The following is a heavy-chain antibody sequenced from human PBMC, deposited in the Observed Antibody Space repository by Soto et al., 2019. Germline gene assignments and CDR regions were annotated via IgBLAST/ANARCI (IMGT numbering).Heavy chain of an antibody. J-gene: IGHJ5*02. D-gene: IGHD3-22*01. CDR1: GGSISSGGHY. V-gene: IGHV4-31*03. Sequence: SETLSLTCTVSGGSISSGGHYWSRIRQHPGKGPEWIGYIYYSGSTYYNPSRKSRVSISVDTSKNQFSRKLSSVTAADTAVYYCARDYYDGSGIYPPPRRGSVNWFDPWGQGTLGTVSS. CDR2: IYYSGST. CDR3: ARDYYDGSGIYPPPRRGSVNWFDP.